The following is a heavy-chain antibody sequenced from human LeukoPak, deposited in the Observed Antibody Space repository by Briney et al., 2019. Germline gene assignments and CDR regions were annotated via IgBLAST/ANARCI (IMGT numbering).Heavy chain of an antibody. CDR1: GFTFSSYT. J-gene: IGHJ4*02. Sequence: GGSLRLSCAASGFTFSSYTMSWVRQAPGKGLEWVSTITTSDGNTYYADSVKGRFTVSRDNSKNTLFLQMNSLRAEDTAVYYCAKDGGLWVSAHWGDSWGRGTLSPSPQ. V-gene: IGHV3-23*01. D-gene: IGHD7-27*01. CDR2: ITTSDGNT. CDR3: AKDGGLWVSAHWGDS.